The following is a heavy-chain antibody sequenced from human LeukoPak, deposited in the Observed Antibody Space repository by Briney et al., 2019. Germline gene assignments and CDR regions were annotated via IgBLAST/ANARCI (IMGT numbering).Heavy chain of an antibody. D-gene: IGHD4-17*01. CDR1: GCTFTSYG. CDR2: ISAYYGNT. J-gene: IGHJ3*02. CDR3: AGDLVLRYDYGDGGAAFDI. V-gene: IGHV1-18*01. Sequence: ASVKVSCKASGCTFTSYGISWVRQAPGQGLEWMGWISAYYGNTNYAQKLQGRVTMTTDTSTSTAYMELRSLRSDDTAVYYCAGDLVLRYDYGDGGAAFDIWGQGTMVTVSS.